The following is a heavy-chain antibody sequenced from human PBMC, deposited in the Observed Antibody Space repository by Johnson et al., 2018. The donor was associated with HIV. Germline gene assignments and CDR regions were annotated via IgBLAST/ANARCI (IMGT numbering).Heavy chain of an antibody. J-gene: IGHJ3*02. Sequence: QEKLVESGGGVVRPGGSLRLSCAASGFTFDDFGMGWVRQDPGKGLVWVAFIRYDGSNKNYADSVKGRFTISRDNSKNTLYLKMNSLRSEDTAVYYCAKGRLVGATTYDAFDIWGQGTMVTVSS. CDR3: AKGRLVGATTYDAFDI. V-gene: IGHV3-30*02. CDR1: GFTFDDFG. D-gene: IGHD1-26*01. CDR2: IRYDGSNK.